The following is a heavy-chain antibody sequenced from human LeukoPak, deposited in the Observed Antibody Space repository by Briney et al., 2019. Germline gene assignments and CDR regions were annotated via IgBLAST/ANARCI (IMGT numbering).Heavy chain of an antibody. Sequence: SETLSLTCAVYGGSFSGYYWSWIRQPPGKGLEWIGEINHSGSTNYNPSLKGRVTISVDTSKNQFSLKLSSVTAADTAVYYCARARGRITIFGVVMFDYWGQGTPVTVSS. CDR2: INHSGST. CDR3: ARARGRITIFGVVMFDY. CDR1: GGSFSGYY. V-gene: IGHV4-34*01. J-gene: IGHJ4*02. D-gene: IGHD3-3*01.